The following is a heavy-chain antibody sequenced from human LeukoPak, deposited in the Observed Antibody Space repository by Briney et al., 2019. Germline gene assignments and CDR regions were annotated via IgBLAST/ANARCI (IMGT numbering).Heavy chain of an antibody. CDR1: GGTFSSYA. CDR3: ASPRRGYSYVEPFDY. J-gene: IGHJ4*02. V-gene: IGHV1-69*13. D-gene: IGHD5-18*01. CDR2: IIPIFGTA. Sequence: SVKVSCKASGGTFSSYAISWVRQAPGQGLGWMGGIIPIFGTANYAQKFQGRVTITADESTSTAYMELSSLRSEDTAVYYCASPRRGYSYVEPFDYWGQGTLATVSS.